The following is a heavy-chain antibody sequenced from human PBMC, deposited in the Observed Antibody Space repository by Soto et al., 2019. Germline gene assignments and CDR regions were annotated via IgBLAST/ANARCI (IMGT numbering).Heavy chain of an antibody. V-gene: IGHV4-31*03. CDR3: ARLRIATNNYKWFDP. D-gene: IGHD2-21*01. J-gene: IGHJ5*02. CDR1: GAALNSGNYY. CDR2: IYVTGAV. Sequence: SETLSLTCSVSGAALNSGNYYWSWIRQVPGKGLEWIGRIYVTGAVDYNPSLRDRITISQDTSERQFSLNLRLVTAADTAVYYCARLRIATNNYKWFDPWGQGTLVTVSS.